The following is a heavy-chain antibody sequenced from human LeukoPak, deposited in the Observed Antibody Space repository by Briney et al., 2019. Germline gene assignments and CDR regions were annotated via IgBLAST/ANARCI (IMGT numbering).Heavy chain of an antibody. Sequence: ASVTVSCKDSGYTFTGYYMHWVRQAPGQGLEWMGWINPNSGGTNYAQKFQGRVTMTRDTSISTAYMELSRLRSDDTAVYYCARSAIMIVVAPQTSGCDYWGQGTLVTVSS. CDR2: INPNSGGT. CDR3: ARSAIMIVVAPQTSGCDY. D-gene: IGHD3-22*01. V-gene: IGHV1-2*02. CDR1: GYTFTGYY. J-gene: IGHJ4*02.